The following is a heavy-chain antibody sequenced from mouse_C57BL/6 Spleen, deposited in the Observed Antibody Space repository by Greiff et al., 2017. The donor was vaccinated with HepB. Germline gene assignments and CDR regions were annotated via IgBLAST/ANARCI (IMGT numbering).Heavy chain of an antibody. CDR1: GYSITRDY. Sequence: EVKLVESGPGLAKPSQTLSLTCSVTGYSITRDYWNWLRKFPGNKLEYMGYISYSGSTYYNPSLKSRISITRDTSKNQYYLQLKSVTTEDTATYYCARSPVIYYGSSPYYFDYWGQGTTLTVSS. V-gene: IGHV3-8*01. CDR2: ISYSGST. D-gene: IGHD1-1*01. CDR3: ARSPVIYYGSSPYYFDY. J-gene: IGHJ2*01.